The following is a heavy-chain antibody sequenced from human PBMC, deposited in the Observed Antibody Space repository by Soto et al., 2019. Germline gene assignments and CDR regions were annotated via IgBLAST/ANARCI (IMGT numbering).Heavy chain of an antibody. D-gene: IGHD6-6*01. V-gene: IGHV4-34*01. J-gene: IGHJ6*02. CDR1: GGSFSGYY. CDR2: INHSGST. Sequence: KPSETLSLTCAVYGGSFSGYYWSWIRQPPGKGLEWIGEINHSGSTNYNPSLKSRVTISVDTSKNQFSLKLSSVTAADTAVYYCARGTTIAARRGGYYYYYGMDVWGQGTTVTVSS. CDR3: ARGTTIAARRGGYYYYYGMDV.